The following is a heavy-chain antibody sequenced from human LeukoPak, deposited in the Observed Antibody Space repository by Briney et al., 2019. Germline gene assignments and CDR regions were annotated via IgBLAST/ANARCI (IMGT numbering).Heavy chain of an antibody. D-gene: IGHD5-12*01. CDR3: AKELLGPTRGYSGYDPYYFDY. CDR2: ISCDGSNK. V-gene: IGHV3-30*18. CDR1: GFTFSSYG. J-gene: IGHJ4*02. Sequence: GSLRLSCAASGFTFSSYGMHWVRQAPGKGLEWVAVISCDGSNKYYADSVKGRFTISRDNSKNTLYLQMNSLRAEDTAVYYCAKELLGPTRGYSGYDPYYFDYWGQGTLVTVSS.